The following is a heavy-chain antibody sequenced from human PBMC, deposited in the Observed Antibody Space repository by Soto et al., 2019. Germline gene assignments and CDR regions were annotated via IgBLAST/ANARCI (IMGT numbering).Heavy chain of an antibody. CDR1: GGSFSGYY. J-gene: IGHJ4*02. CDR2: INHSGST. CDR3: ASRTVVREAFDY. D-gene: IGHD3-22*01. Sequence: PSGTLSLTCAVYGGSFSGYYWSWIRQPPGKGLEWIGEINHSGSTNYNPSLKSRVTISVDTSKNQFSLTLSSVTAADTAVYYCASRTVVREAFDYWGQGTLVTDSS. V-gene: IGHV4-34*01.